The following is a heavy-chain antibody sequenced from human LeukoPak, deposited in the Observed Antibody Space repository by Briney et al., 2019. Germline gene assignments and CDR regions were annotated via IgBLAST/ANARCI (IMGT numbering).Heavy chain of an antibody. Sequence: GGSLRLSCAASGFTFSSYSMNWVRQAPGKGLEWVSSISSSSSYIYYADSVKGRFTISRDNAKNSLYLRMNSLRAEDTAVYYCARGGMVRGVIGYWGQGTLVTVSS. V-gene: IGHV3-21*01. D-gene: IGHD3-10*01. CDR2: ISSSSSYI. CDR1: GFTFSSYS. CDR3: ARGGMVRGVIGY. J-gene: IGHJ4*02.